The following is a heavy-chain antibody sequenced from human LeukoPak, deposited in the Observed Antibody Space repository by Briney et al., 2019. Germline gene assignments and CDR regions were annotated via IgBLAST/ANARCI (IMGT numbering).Heavy chain of an antibody. Sequence: PGGSLRLSCAASGFTFSNSGMNWVRQAPGKGLEWVSYISSSGSTLYYADSVKGRFTISRDNAKNSLYLQMNSLRTDDAALYYCTKDITAGGLDYWGQGTLVTVSS. CDR2: ISSSGSTL. D-gene: IGHD6-13*01. V-gene: IGHV3-48*01. J-gene: IGHJ4*02. CDR3: TKDITAGGLDY. CDR1: GFTFSNSG.